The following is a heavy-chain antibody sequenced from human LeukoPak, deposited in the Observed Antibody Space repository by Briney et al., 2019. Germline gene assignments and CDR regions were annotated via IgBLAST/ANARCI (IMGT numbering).Heavy chain of an antibody. Sequence: SGGSLRLSCAASGFTFNTYATSWVRQAPGKGLEWVSSIGSQSRSTYYADSVKGRFTISRDNSKNTLYLQMKSLRAEDTAVYYCAKDSPPDYWGQGTRVTVSS. CDR1: GFTFNTYA. J-gene: IGHJ4*02. CDR2: IGSQSRST. CDR3: AKDSPPDY. V-gene: IGHV3-23*01.